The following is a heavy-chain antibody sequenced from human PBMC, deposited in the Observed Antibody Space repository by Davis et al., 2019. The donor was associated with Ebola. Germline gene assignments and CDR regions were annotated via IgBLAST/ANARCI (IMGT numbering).Heavy chain of an antibody. J-gene: IGHJ6*02. D-gene: IGHD2-8*01. V-gene: IGHV3-30*03. Sequence: GESLKISCAASGFTFSSYGMHWVRQAPGTGLEWVAVISYDGNNKYHADSVKGRFTISRDNSKNTLYLQMNSLRAEETAVYYCARDNTNGYRSYYYGMDVWGQGTTVTVSS. CDR1: GFTFSSYG. CDR2: ISYDGNNK. CDR3: ARDNTNGYRSYYYGMDV.